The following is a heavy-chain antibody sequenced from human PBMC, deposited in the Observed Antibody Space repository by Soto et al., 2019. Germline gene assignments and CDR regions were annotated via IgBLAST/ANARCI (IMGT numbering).Heavy chain of an antibody. Sequence: RASVKVSCKASGYTFTSYAMHWVRQAPGQRLEWMGWINAGNGNTKYSQKFQGRVTITRDTSASTAYMELSSLRSEDTAVYYCARGVTMVRGSNKGYYNLFDPXGQGTLVTVSS. J-gene: IGHJ5*02. V-gene: IGHV1-3*01. CDR1: GYTFTSYA. D-gene: IGHD3-10*01. CDR2: INAGNGNT. CDR3: ARGVTMVRGSNKGYYNLFDP.